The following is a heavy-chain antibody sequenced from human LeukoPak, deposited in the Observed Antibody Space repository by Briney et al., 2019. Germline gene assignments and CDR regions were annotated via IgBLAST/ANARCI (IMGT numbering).Heavy chain of an antibody. D-gene: IGHD1-26*01. CDR1: GGSISSSSHN. J-gene: IGHJ4*02. Sequence: SETLSLTCTVSGGSISSSSHNWGWTRQPPGKGLEWIGSIYYTGSTYYNPSLKSRVTISVDTSKNQFSLKLHSVTAADTAVYYCSRVPSGSPGDYWGQGTLVTVSS. CDR2: IYYTGST. CDR3: SRVPSGSPGDY. V-gene: IGHV4-39*01.